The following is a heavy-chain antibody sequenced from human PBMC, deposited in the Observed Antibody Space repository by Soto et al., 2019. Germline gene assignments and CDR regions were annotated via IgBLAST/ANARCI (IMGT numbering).Heavy chain of an antibody. CDR1: GYTFINYG. CDR2: ISTYNGQT. J-gene: IGHJ3*02. D-gene: IGHD3-16*01. V-gene: IGHV1-18*01. Sequence: QAQLVQSGAEVRKPGASVNVSCRTSGYTFINYGVSWVRQAPGQGLVWMGWISTYNGQTNVAQNFQGRVTLTSDASARTIYMELKRLRSDDTAMYFCVRDVVWGATLIWEVVARGFDIWGQGTPVTVSS. CDR3: VRDVVWGATLIWEVVARGFDI.